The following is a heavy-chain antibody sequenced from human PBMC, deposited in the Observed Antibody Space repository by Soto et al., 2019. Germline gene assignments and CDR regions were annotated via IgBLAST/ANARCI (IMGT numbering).Heavy chain of an antibody. V-gene: IGHV1-18*01. CDR2: ISAYNGNT. J-gene: IGHJ3*02. D-gene: IGHD3-3*01. Sequence: MGWISAYNGNTNYAQKLQGRVTMTTDTSPSTAYLELRSLRSDATAVYYCARGCFDDFGSGSPAPGDAFEIWGQGTRVTVSS. CDR3: ARGCFDDFGSGSPAPGDAFEI.